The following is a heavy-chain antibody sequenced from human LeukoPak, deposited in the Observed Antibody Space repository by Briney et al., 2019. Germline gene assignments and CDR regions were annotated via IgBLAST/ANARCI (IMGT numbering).Heavy chain of an antibody. D-gene: IGHD6-6*01. V-gene: IGHV1-2*02. CDR2: INPNSGGT. J-gene: IGHJ5*02. Sequence: ASVNVSCKASGYTFTGYYMHWVRQAPGQGLEWMGWINPNSGGTNYAQKFQGRVTMTRDTSISTAYMELSRLRSDDTAVYYCARGSGVIAARRSVWFDPRGQGTLVTVSS. CDR3: ARGSGVIAARRSVWFDP. CDR1: GYTFTGYY.